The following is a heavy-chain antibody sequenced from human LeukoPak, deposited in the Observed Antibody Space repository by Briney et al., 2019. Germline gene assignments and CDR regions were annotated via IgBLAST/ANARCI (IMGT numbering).Heavy chain of an antibody. CDR1: GGSISSGDYY. J-gene: IGHJ6*03. CDR3: ARGVGYCSSTSCYGYYYYYMDV. CDR2: IYYSGST. V-gene: IGHV4-30-4*08. D-gene: IGHD2-2*03. Sequence: SQTLSLTCTVSGGSISSGDYYWSWIRQPPGKGLEWIGYIYYSGSTYYNPSLKSRVTISVDTSKNQFSLKLSSVTAADTAVYYCARGVGYCSSTSCYGYYYYYMDVWGKGTTVTVSS.